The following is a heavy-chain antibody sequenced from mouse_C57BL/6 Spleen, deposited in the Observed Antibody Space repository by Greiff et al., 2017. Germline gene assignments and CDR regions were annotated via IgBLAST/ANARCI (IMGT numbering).Heavy chain of an antibody. CDR3: AISTARDAMDY. CDR1: GFNIKDYY. Sequence: EVQRVESGAELVKPGASVKLSCTASGFNIKDYYMHWVKQRTEQGLEWIGRIDPEDGETKYAPKFQGKATITADTSSNTAYLQLSSLTSEDTAVYYCAISTARDAMDYWGQGTSVTVSS. V-gene: IGHV14-2*01. D-gene: IGHD3-3*01. CDR2: IDPEDGET. J-gene: IGHJ4*01.